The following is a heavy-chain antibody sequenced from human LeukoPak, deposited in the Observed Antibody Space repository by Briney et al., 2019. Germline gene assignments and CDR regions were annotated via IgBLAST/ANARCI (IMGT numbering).Heavy chain of an antibody. CDR1: GFTVRSNY. CDR3: ARGFSYDFWSGYSVFGP. V-gene: IGHV3-53*01. D-gene: IGHD3-3*01. CDR2: IHSGGST. J-gene: IGHJ5*02. Sequence: GGSLRLSCAASGFTVRSNYMSWARQAPGKGLEWVSVIHSGGSTYYADSVKGRFTISRDNSKNTLYLQMNSLRAEDTAVYYCARGFSYDFWSGYSVFGPWGQGTLVTVSS.